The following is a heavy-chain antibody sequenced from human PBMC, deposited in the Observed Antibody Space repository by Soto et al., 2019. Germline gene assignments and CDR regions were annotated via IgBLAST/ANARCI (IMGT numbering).Heavy chain of an antibody. J-gene: IGHJ4*02. D-gene: IGHD3-10*01. CDR1: GGSISSSSYY. CDR3: ARHRGGLWFGELWDHPPSDQY. V-gene: IGHV4-39*01. CDR2: IYYSGST. Sequence: SETLSLTCTVSGGSISSSSYYWGWIRQPPGKGLEWIGSIYYSGSTYYNPSLKSRVTISVDTSKNQFSLKLSSVTAADTAVYYCARHRGGLWFGELWDHPPSDQYWGQGTLVTVSS.